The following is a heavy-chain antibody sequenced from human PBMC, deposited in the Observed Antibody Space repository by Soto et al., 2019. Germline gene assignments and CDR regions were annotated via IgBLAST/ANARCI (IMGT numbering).Heavy chain of an antibody. CDR2: IIPIFGTA. Sequence: SVKVSCKASGGTFSSYAISWLRQAPGQGLEWMGGIIPIFGTANYAQKFQGRVTITADESTSTAYIELSSLRSEETAVYYCARGSYGLYYYYYGMEVWGQGTTVTVSS. V-gene: IGHV1-69*13. J-gene: IGHJ6*02. CDR3: ARGSYGLYYYYYGMEV. D-gene: IGHD5-18*01. CDR1: GGTFSSYA.